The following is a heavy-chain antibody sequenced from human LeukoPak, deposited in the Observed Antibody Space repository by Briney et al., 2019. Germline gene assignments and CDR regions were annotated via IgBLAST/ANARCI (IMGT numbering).Heavy chain of an antibody. CDR1: GYTSTGYY. Sequence: GASVKVSCKASGYTSTGYYMHWVRQAPGQGLEWMGWINPNSGGTNYAQKFQGRVTMTRDTSISTAYMELSRLRSDDTAVYYCARDREGYCTNGVCYEGNWFDPWGQGTLVTVSS. CDR3: ARDREGYCTNGVCYEGNWFDP. J-gene: IGHJ5*02. CDR2: INPNSGGT. D-gene: IGHD2-8*01. V-gene: IGHV1-2*02.